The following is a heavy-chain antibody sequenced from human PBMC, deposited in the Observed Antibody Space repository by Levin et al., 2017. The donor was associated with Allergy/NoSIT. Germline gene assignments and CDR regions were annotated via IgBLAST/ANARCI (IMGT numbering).Heavy chain of an antibody. CDR2: VYSSGIA. J-gene: IGHJ5*02. D-gene: IGHD1-1*01. CDR1: GGSVSSTSATYY. V-gene: IGHV4-39*07. CDR3: LRGRGARAMEVPDQ. Sequence: SPTLSLTCTVSGGSVSSTSATYYWGWVRQSPGKGLEWVGCVYSSGIAPYNPSLEGRVTISLDTSRNQFSLNRGSMTAADTAVYYFLRGRGARAMEVPDQWGQGSLVTVSS.